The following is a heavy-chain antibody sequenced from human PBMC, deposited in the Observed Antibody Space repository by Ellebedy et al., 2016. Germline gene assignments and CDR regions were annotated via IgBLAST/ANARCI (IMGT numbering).Heavy chain of an antibody. Sequence: SETLSLXXAVYGGSFSGYYWSWIRQPPGKGLEWIGEINHSGSTNYNPSLKSRVTISVDTSKNQFSLKLSSVTAADTAVYYCARQGCSTTNCYPDYWGQGTLVTVSS. CDR1: GGSFSGYY. CDR3: ARQGCSTTNCYPDY. J-gene: IGHJ4*02. CDR2: INHSGST. D-gene: IGHD2-2*01. V-gene: IGHV4-34*01.